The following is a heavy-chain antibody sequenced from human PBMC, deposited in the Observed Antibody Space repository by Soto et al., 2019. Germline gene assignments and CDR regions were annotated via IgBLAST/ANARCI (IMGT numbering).Heavy chain of an antibody. CDR3: AYDLPGSSSWLGGMDV. J-gene: IGHJ6*02. CDR1: GFTFSSYG. V-gene: IGHV3-30*18. Sequence: PGGSLRLSCAASGFTFSSYGMHCVRLAPGKGLEWVAVISYDGSNKYYADSVKGRFTISRDNSKNTLYLQMNSLRAEDTAVYYCAYDLPGSSSWLGGMDVWGQGTTVTVSS. D-gene: IGHD6-13*01. CDR2: ISYDGSNK.